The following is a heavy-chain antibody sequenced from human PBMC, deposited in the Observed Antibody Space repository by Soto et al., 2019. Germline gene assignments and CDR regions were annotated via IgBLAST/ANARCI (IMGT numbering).Heavy chain of an antibody. Sequence: EVQLVESGGGLVQPGGSLRLSCAASGFTFSNYWMYWVRQAPGKGLEWVSRINSDGSVSSHADSVRGRLTISRDNVKNTLYVHMDSLRAEDTAVYFCARGDCVGGTCYSLAGSFFYYMDVWGKGTTVTVFS. D-gene: IGHD2-15*01. CDR3: ARGDCVGGTCYSLAGSFFYYMDV. J-gene: IGHJ6*03. CDR2: INSDGSVS. CDR1: GFTFSNYW. V-gene: IGHV3-74*02.